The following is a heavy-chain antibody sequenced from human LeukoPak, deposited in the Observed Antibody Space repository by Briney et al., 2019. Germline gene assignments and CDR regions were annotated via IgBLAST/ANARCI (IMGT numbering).Heavy chain of an antibody. V-gene: IGHV3-23*01. J-gene: IGHJ4*02. Sequence: GGSLRLSCAASAFTFSNYATTWVRQAPGKGLEWVSAISGSDGSTYYSVTVTGRFTISRDNSKNTLYLQMTSLRTDDTAVYYCAKDGYDFWSAYQIDLWGQGTLVTVSS. CDR2: ISGSDGST. D-gene: IGHD3-3*01. CDR3: AKDGYDFWSAYQIDL. CDR1: AFTFSNYA.